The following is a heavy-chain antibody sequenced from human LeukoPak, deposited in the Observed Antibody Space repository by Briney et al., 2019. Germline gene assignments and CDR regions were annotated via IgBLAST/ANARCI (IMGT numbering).Heavy chain of an antibody. CDR1: GYTFTGYY. J-gene: IGHJ4*02. D-gene: IGHD1-26*01. CDR3: ATYSGNYQSAY. Sequence: ASVKVSXKASGYTFTGYYMHWVRQAPGQGLEWIGRINPNGSGTNNAQKFQGRVSMTRATSISTAYMELSRLKSDDTAVYYCATYSGNYQSAYWGQGALVTVSS. V-gene: IGHV1-2*06. CDR2: INPNGSGT.